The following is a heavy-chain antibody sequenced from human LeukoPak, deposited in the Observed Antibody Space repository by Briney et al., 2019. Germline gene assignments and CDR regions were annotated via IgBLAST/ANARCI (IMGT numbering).Heavy chain of an antibody. V-gene: IGHV1-69*06. CDR2: IIPIFGTA. CDR3: AREVSAEVAAYYDY. D-gene: IGHD2-15*01. J-gene: IGHJ4*02. Sequence: SVKVSCKASGGTFSSYAISWVRQAPGQGLEWMGGIIPIFGTANYAQKFQGRVTITADKSTSTAYMELSSLRSEDTAVYYCAREVSAEVAAYYDYWGQGTLVTVSS. CDR1: GGTFSSYA.